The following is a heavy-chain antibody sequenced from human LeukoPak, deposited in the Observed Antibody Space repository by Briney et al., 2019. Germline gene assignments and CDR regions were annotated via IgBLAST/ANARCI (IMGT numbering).Heavy chain of an antibody. V-gene: IGHV3-53*01. Sequence: GGSLRLSCAASGFIVSSNYMSWVRQAPGKGLEWVSVIYSGGSTYYADSVRGRFTISRDSSKNTLYLLMTSLRAEDTAVYYCARDLDYWGQGTLVTVSS. CDR1: GFIVSSNY. CDR2: IYSGGST. J-gene: IGHJ4*02. CDR3: ARDLDY.